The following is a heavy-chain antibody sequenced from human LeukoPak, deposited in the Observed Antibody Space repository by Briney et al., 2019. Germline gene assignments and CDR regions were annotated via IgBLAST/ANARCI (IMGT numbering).Heavy chain of an antibody. Sequence: GGSLRLSCAASGFSFSSYSMNWVRQAPGKGLEWVSGISWNSGSIGYADSVKGRFTISRDNAKNSLYLQMNSLRAEDTALYYCAKELKQWLVRGAFDIWGQGTMVTVSS. CDR2: ISWNSGSI. J-gene: IGHJ3*02. CDR3: AKELKQWLVRGAFDI. V-gene: IGHV3-9*01. D-gene: IGHD6-19*01. CDR1: GFSFSSYS.